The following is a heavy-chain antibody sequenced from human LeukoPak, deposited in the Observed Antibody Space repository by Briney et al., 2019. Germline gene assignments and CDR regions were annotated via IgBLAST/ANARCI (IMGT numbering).Heavy chain of an antibody. D-gene: IGHD6-19*01. CDR1: GGSISSSSYY. CDR3: ARDDIAVAGTSNWFDP. V-gene: IGHV4-39*07. CDR2: IYYSGST. J-gene: IGHJ5*02. Sequence: ASETLSLTCTVSGGSISSSSYYWGWIRQPPGKGLEWIGSIYYSGSTYYNPSLKSRVTISVDTSKNQFSLKLSSVTAADTAVYYCARDDIAVAGTSNWFDPWGQGTLVTVSS.